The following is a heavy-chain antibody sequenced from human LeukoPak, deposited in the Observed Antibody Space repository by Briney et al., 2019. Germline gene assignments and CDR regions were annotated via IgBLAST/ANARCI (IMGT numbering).Heavy chain of an antibody. CDR2: IIPIFGTA. CDR3: ARGGEDCSSTSCYEDPWFDP. V-gene: IGHV1-69*13. CDR1: GGTFSSYA. J-gene: IGHJ5*02. D-gene: IGHD2-2*01. Sequence: SVKVSCKASGGTFSSYAISWVRQAPGQGLEWMGGIIPIFGTANYAQKFQGRVTITADESTSTAYMELSSLRSEDTAVYYCARGGEDCSSTSCYEDPWFDPWGQGTLVTVSS.